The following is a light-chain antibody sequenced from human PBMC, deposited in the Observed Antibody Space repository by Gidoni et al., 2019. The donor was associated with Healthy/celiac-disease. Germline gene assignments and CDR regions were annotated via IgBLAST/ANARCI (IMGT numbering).Light chain of an antibody. CDR2: LGS. J-gene: IGKJ2*01. Sequence: DLVMTQSLLSLRVTPGEPAANSCRSSQSLLHSNGYSYLDWYLQKPGQSPQLLIYLGSNRACGVPDRFSGSGSGTDFTLKISRVEAEDVGVYYCMQALQTPRTFGQGTKLEIK. CDR3: MQALQTPRT. CDR1: QSLLHSNGYSY. V-gene: IGKV2-28*01.